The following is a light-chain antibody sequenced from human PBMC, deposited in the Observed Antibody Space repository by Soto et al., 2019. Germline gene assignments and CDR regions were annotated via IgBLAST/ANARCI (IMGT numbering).Light chain of an antibody. CDR3: QQYNDYSWT. Sequence: DIQMTQSPSTLSASVGDSVSINCRASQSISAWLAWYQQKPGKAPRLLIYKASTLEIGVTSRFSGSGSGTEFTLTISSLQPDDVAIYYCQQYNDYSWTFGQGTKVDLK. CDR2: KAS. J-gene: IGKJ1*01. V-gene: IGKV1-5*03. CDR1: QSISAW.